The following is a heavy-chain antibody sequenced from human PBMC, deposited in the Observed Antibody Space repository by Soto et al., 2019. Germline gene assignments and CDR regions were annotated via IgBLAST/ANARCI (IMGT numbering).Heavy chain of an antibody. D-gene: IGHD1-1*01. CDR3: VRDGTKTLRDWFDP. CDR2: IYATGTT. J-gene: IGHJ5*02. CDR1: GGSLSCDY. V-gene: IGHV4-59*10. Sequence: SETLSLSCAFYGGSLSCDYWRWIRKCSGKGLEWIGRIYATGTTDYNPSPKSRVMMSVDTSKKQFSLKLRSVTAADTAVYYCVRDGTKTLRDWFDPWGQGISVTVSS.